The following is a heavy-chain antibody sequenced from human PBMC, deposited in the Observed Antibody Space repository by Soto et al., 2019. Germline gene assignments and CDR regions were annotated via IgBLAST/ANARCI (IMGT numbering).Heavy chain of an antibody. CDR3: ARGGARYCSGGSCYSPKYYFDY. CDR1: GGSISSGGYS. CDR2: IYHSGST. Sequence: PSETLSLTCAVSGGSISSGGYSWSWIRQPPGKGLEWIGYIYHSGSTYYNPSLKSRVTISVDRSKNQFSLKLSSVTAADTAVYYCARGGARYCSGGSCYSPKYYFDYWGQGTLVTVSS. V-gene: IGHV4-30-2*01. D-gene: IGHD2-15*01. J-gene: IGHJ4*02.